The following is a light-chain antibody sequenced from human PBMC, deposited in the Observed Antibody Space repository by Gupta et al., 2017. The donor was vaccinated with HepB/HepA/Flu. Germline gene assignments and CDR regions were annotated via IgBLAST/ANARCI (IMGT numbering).Light chain of an antibody. V-gene: IGKV2-28*01. CDR3: RQAHQTPRN. J-gene: IGKJ2*02. CDR1: QSLLHSNGYNY. Sequence: DIVMTQSPLSLPVTPGEPASISCRSSQSLLHSNGYNYLDWYLQKPGQSPQLLIYLGSNRASGVPDRFSGSGSGTDFTLKISRVVAEDVGVYYCRQAHQTPRNLGQGTKLEIK. CDR2: LGS.